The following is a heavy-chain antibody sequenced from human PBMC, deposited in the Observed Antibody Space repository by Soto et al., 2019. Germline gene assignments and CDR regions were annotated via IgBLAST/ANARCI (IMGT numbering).Heavy chain of an antibody. D-gene: IGHD5-12*01. CDR1: GYPPSTWHNFTSCW. CDR3: VRMGFSGGGYLSYYYYGMDI. CDR2: IYPDESDT. V-gene: IGHV5-51*01. Sequence: GESLKISCKGSGYPPSTWHNFTSCWIAWVRQMPGVGLEWMGIIYPDESDTRYSPSFQGQVTISADKSISTAYLQWSSLKASDTAMYYCVRMGFSGGGYLSYYYYGMDIWGQGTTVTVSS. J-gene: IGHJ6*02.